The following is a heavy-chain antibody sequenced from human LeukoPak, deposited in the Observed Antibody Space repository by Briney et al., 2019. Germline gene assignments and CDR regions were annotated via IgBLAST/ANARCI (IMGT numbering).Heavy chain of an antibody. CDR3: ARHASYYDILTGYYKTPFDL. Sequence: PSETLSLTCTVSGGSISSYYWSWIRQPPGKGLEWIGYIYYSGSSNYNPSLKSRVTISVDTSKNQFSLKLSSVTAADTAVYYCARHASYYDILTGYYKTPFDLWGRGTLVTVSS. CDR1: GGSISSYY. D-gene: IGHD3-9*01. V-gene: IGHV4-59*08. J-gene: IGHJ2*01. CDR2: IYYSGSS.